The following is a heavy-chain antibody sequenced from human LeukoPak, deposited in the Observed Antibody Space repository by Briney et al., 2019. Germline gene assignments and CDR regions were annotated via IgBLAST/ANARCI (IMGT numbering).Heavy chain of an antibody. Sequence: GGSLRLSCAASGFTFTNYWMSWVRQAPGKGPEWVANIKQDGSEEYYVDSVKGRFTISRDNAKNSLYLQLNTLRAEDTAVYYCARDTGYGPGLWGRGTLVTVSS. D-gene: IGHD5-18*01. J-gene: IGHJ2*01. CDR3: ARDTGYGPGL. CDR1: GFTFTNYW. V-gene: IGHV3-7*01. CDR2: IKQDGSEE.